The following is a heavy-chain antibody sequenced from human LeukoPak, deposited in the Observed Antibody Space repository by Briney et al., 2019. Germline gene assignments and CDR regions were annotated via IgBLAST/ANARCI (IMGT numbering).Heavy chain of an antibody. Sequence: GSLRLSCVASEFTVSTNYMSWVRQAPGKGLEWVSIIHIDGDTHYADSVKGRFTFSRDNSKNTLYLQMNSLRSEDTAVYYCARDGLDSSGPVAFDIWGQGTMGTVSS. J-gene: IGHJ3*02. D-gene: IGHD3-22*01. CDR3: ARDGLDSSGPVAFDI. CDR2: IHIDGDT. V-gene: IGHV3-66*01. CDR1: EFTVSTNY.